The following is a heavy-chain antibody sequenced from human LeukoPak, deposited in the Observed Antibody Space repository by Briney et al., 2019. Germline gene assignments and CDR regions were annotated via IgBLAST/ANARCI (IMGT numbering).Heavy chain of an antibody. D-gene: IGHD2/OR15-2a*01. CDR2: IHYSGNS. CDR1: GDSVSGFY. J-gene: IGHJ3*02. CDR3: ARDPITAFPAHDAFDI. V-gene: IGHV4-59*02. Sequence: SETLSLTCSVSGDSVSGFYWNWIRQSPGTGLEWIGNIHYSGNSNYNPSLKSRVTISVDTSKNQFSLKLSSVTAADTAVYYCARDPITAFPAHDAFDIWGQGTMVTVSS.